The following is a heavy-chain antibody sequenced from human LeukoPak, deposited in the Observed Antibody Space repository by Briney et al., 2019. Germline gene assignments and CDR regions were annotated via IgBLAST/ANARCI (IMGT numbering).Heavy chain of an antibody. CDR2: INPKSGAT. CDR1: GYPFSGYY. Sequence: ASVKVSCKASGYPFSGYYMHWVRQAPGQGLEWMGWINPKSGATEYAQKFQGRLTLTGDTSISTAYMELSRLTSDDTAVFYCAHSSYNNDAFDFWGQGTVLIVSS. CDR3: AHSSYNNDAFDF. J-gene: IGHJ3*01. D-gene: IGHD3-10*01. V-gene: IGHV1-2*02.